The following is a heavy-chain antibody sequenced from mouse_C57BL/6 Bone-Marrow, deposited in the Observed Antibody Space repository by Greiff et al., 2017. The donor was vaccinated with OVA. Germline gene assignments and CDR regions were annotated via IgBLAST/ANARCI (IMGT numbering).Heavy chain of an antibody. V-gene: IGHV1-4*01. Sequence: VKVVVSGADLARPGASVMMSCLASRYTFTSYTIHWVKQMPGQGLEWIGYIDPTNDYTNYNQKFKGKSTLTADKSSSTAYMQLSSLTSENTAVYYSTRGYYFDYWGQGTTLTVTS. CDR3: TRGYYFDY. CDR1: RYTFTSYT. J-gene: IGHJ2*01. CDR2: IDPTNDYT.